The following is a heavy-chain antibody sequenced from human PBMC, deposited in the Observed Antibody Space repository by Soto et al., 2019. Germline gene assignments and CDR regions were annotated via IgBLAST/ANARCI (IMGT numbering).Heavy chain of an antibody. Sequence: PSETLSLTCTVSGGSISSGDYYWSWIRQPPGKGLEWTGYIYYSGSTYYNPSLKSRVTISVDTSKNQFSLKLSSVTAADTAVYYCARDSDYGDPHYFDYWGQGTLVTVSS. CDR1: GGSISSGDYY. CDR3: ARDSDYGDPHYFDY. J-gene: IGHJ4*02. D-gene: IGHD4-17*01. V-gene: IGHV4-30-4*01. CDR2: IYYSGST.